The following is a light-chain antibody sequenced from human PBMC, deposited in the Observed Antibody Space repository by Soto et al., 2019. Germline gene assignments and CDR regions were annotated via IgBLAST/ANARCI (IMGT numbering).Light chain of an antibody. V-gene: IGLV2-14*03. J-gene: IGLJ1*01. CDR1: SSDVGAYNF. CDR3: SAYTVSRTYV. Sequence: QSVLTQPASVSGSPGQSITISCTGTSSDVGAYNFVSWHQQHPGKAPKLIIYDVYDRPSGISYRFSGSRSGNTAFLTLSWLQGEDEADYYSSAYTVSRTYVFGTGTKITVL. CDR2: DVY.